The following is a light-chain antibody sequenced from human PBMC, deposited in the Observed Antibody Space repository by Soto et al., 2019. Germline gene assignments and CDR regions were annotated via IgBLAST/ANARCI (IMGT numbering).Light chain of an antibody. V-gene: IGKV3-11*01. CDR1: QSVSSY. Sequence: EIVLTQSPSNLSLSPWERATLSCRASQSVSSYLAWYQQKPGQAPRLLIYDASNRATGIPASFSGSGAGTEFTLTTNNLEPQDFAVYYCQQRNVWPPITCGQGTRLEIK. CDR2: DAS. J-gene: IGKJ5*01. CDR3: QQRNVWPPIT.